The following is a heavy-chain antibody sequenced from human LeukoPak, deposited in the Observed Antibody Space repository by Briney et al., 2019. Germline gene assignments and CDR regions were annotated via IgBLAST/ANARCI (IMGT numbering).Heavy chain of an antibody. CDR3: AKKSVRGGATVSPSDY. D-gene: IGHD1-26*01. CDR2: ISWDDGSTK. V-gene: IGHV3-30*18. J-gene: IGHJ4*02. CDR1: GFTFSNYG. Sequence: GGSLRLSCAASGFTFSNYGMRWVRQAPGKGLEWVSVISWDDGSTKYYADSVKGRFTISRDNSKNTLYLQMSSLRAEDSAVYYCAKKSVRGGATVSPSDYWGQGTLVTVSS.